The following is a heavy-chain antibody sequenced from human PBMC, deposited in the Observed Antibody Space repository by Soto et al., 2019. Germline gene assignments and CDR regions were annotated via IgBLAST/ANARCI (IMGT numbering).Heavy chain of an antibody. CDR2: INAGNGNT. J-gene: IGHJ4*02. Sequence: ASVKVSCKVSGYTFTSYAMHWVRQAPGQRLEWMGWINAGNGNTKYSQKFQGRVTITRDTSASTAYMELSSLRSEDTAVYYCARGSHMVVVTANPSPFDYWGKGTLVTVSS. D-gene: IGHD2-21*02. CDR1: GYTFTSYA. CDR3: ARGSHMVVVTANPSPFDY. V-gene: IGHV1-3*01.